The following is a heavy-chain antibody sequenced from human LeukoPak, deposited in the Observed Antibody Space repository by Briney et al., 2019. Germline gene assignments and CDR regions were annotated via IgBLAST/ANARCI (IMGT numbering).Heavy chain of an antibody. Sequence: PGGSLRLSCTVSGFTFSSYSMHWVRQTPGKGLQWVSYISSNSYTIYYADSVRGRFTISRDNAKSSLYLQMNSLRAEETGVYFCARPPSAGNCYPVLVTCGEGALVSVSS. CDR2: ISSNSYTI. J-gene: IGHJ5*02. V-gene: IGHV3-48*04. D-gene: IGHD2-15*01. CDR1: GFTFSSYS. CDR3: ARPPSAGNCYPVLVT.